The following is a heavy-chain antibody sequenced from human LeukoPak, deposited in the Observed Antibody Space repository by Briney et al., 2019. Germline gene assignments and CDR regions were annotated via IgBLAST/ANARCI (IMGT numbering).Heavy chain of an antibody. CDR3: ARENYDILTAPPDY. CDR2: ISSSSSYI. Sequence: GGSLRLSCAASGFTFSSYSMNWVRQAPGKGLEWVSSISSSSSYIYYADSVKGRFTISRDNAKNSLYLQMNSLRAEDTAVYYCARENYDILTAPPDYWGQGTLVTASS. D-gene: IGHD3-9*01. CDR1: GFTFSSYS. V-gene: IGHV3-21*01. J-gene: IGHJ4*02.